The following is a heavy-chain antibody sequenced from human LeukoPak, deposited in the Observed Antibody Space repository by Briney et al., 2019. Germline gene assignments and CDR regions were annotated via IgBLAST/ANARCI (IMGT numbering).Heavy chain of an antibody. V-gene: IGHV4-39*07. CDR3: ASADYGFDY. CDR1: GGSISRNNYY. CDR2: IYYSGST. Sequence: SETLSLTCTVSGGSISRNNYYWDWIRQPPGKGLEYIGSIYYSGSTYYNPSLKSRVTISVDTSKNQFSLKLSSVTAADTAVYYCASADYGFDYRGQGTLVTVSS. J-gene: IGHJ4*02. D-gene: IGHD4-17*01.